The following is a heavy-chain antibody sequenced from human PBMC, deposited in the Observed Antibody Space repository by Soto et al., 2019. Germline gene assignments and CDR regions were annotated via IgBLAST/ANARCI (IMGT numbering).Heavy chain of an antibody. Sequence: QVQLQESGPGLLKPSQTLSLTCTVSGXXXXXXXXXXXWIRQHPGKGLEWIGKIFFSGNTHYNPALKSRLTFSVDTXXXXXXXXXXXXXXXXXXXXXXXRDXXGGMLDFWGPGTLVTVSS. V-gene: IGHV4-31*03. CDR1: GXXXXXXXXX. CDR2: IFFSGNT. D-gene: IGHD2-8*01. J-gene: IGHJ4*02. CDR3: XXRDXXGGMLDF.